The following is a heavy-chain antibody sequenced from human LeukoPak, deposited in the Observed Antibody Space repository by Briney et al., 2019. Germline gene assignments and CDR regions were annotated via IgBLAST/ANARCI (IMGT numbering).Heavy chain of an antibody. Sequence: ALVKVSCKVSGYTLTELSMHWVRQAPGKGLEWMGGFDPEDGETIYAQKFQGRVTMTEDTSTDTAYMELSSLRSEDTAVYYCATAVVTMVRGDTYYFDYWGQGTLVTVSS. CDR3: ATAVVTMVRGDTYYFDY. D-gene: IGHD3-10*01. CDR2: FDPEDGET. V-gene: IGHV1-24*01. J-gene: IGHJ4*02. CDR1: GYTLTELS.